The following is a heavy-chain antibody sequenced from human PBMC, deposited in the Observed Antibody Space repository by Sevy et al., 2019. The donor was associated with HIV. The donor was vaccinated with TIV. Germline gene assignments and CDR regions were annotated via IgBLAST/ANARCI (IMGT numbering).Heavy chain of an antibody. CDR1: GGTFSSHV. V-gene: IGHV1-69*13. Sequence: ASVMVSCKASGGTFSSHVINWVRQAPGQGLEWMGQITPISGKANYAQKFQGRVTFTADGSTTTAYMDLGSLRSEDTAVYYCAILPYDYIWGSSRYRYYFDDWGQGTLVTVSS. J-gene: IGHJ4*02. CDR3: AILPYDYIWGSSRYRYYFDD. CDR2: ITPISGKA. D-gene: IGHD3-16*02.